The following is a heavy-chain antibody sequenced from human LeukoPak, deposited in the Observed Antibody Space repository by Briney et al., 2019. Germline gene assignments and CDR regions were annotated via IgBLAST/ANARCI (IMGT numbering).Heavy chain of an antibody. CDR1: GFTFSSYA. Sequence: SGGSLRLSCAASGFTFSSYAMSWVRQAPGKGLEWVALINDSGGNTYYADSVKGRFTISRDNSKNTLFLQMSSLRAEDTAVYSCAKTSAGIRGGYFDYWGQGTLVTVSS. J-gene: IGHJ4*02. D-gene: IGHD3-10*01. CDR2: INDSGGNT. CDR3: AKTSAGIRGGYFDY. V-gene: IGHV3-23*01.